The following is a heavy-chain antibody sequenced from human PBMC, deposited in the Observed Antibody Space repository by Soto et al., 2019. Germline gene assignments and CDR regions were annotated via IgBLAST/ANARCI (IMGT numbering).Heavy chain of an antibody. Sequence: QVQLQESGPGLVKPSQPLSLTCTVPGCSISSGGYYWSWIRQHPGKGLEWIGYIYYSGSTYYNPSLKSRVTISVDTSKNQFALKLSSVTAADTAVYYCARGPAADGPYFDYWGQGTLVTVSS. CDR3: ARGPAADGPYFDY. CDR1: GCSISSGGYY. CDR2: IYYSGST. V-gene: IGHV4-31*03. D-gene: IGHD2-2*01. J-gene: IGHJ4*02.